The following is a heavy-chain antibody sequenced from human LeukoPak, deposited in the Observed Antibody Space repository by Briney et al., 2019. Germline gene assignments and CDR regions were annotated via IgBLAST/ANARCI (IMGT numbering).Heavy chain of an antibody. D-gene: IGHD6-13*01. CDR1: GFTFSSYA. CDR2: ISGSGDST. J-gene: IGHJ4*02. Sequence: GGSLRLSCAASGFTFSSYAMSWVRQAPGKGLEWVSTISGSGDSTYYADSVKGRFTISRENSKNTLYLQMNSLRAEDTAVHYCAKADSSSCYNTYVDYWGQGTLVTVSS. V-gene: IGHV3-23*01. CDR3: AKADSSSCYNTYVDY.